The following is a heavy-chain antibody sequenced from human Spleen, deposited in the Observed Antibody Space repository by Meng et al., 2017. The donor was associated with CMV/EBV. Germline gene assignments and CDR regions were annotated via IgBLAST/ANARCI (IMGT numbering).Heavy chain of an antibody. V-gene: IGHV3-48*03. D-gene: IGHD7-27*01. CDR1: GFTFSSYE. CDR2: ISSGGNTM. CDR3: ARDVNWGEGY. Sequence: GESLKISCAASGFTFSSYEMNWVRQAPGKGLEWVSYISSGGNTMYYADSVKGRFTISRDNAKNSLYLQMNSLKAEDTALYYCARDVNWGEGYWGQGTLVTVSS. J-gene: IGHJ4*02.